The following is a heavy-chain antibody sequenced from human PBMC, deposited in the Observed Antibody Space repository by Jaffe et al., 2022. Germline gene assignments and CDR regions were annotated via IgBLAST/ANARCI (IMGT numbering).Heavy chain of an antibody. V-gene: IGHV1-3*01. CDR2: INAGNGNT. CDR1: GYTFTSYA. D-gene: IGHD3-16*02. CDR3: ARVSAEGELSPPFQH. Sequence: QVQLVQSGAEVKKPGASVKVSCKASGYTFTSYAMHWVRQAPGQRLEWMGWINAGNGNTKYSQKFQGRVTITRDTSASTAYMELSSLRSEDTAVYYCARVSAEGELSPPFQHWGQGTLVTVSS. J-gene: IGHJ1*01.